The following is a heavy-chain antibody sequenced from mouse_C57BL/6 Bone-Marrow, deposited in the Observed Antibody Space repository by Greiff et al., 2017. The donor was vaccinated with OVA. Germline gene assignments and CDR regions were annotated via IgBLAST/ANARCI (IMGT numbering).Heavy chain of an antibody. Sequence: VQLQQPGAELVKPGASVKLSCKASGYTFTSYWMHWVKQRPGQGLEWIGMIHPNSGSTNYNEKFKGKATLTVDKSSSTAYMQLSSLTSEDSAVYYCARGYGNPPFMDYWGQGTSVTVSS. CDR3: ARGYGNPPFMDY. CDR1: GYTFTSYW. V-gene: IGHV1-64*01. J-gene: IGHJ4*01. CDR2: IHPNSGST. D-gene: IGHD2-1*01.